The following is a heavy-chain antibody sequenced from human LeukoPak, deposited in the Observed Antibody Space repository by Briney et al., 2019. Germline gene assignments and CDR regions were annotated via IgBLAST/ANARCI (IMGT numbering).Heavy chain of an antibody. CDR3: AREDSVTLRYLDL. V-gene: IGHV3-20*04. CDR1: GFTFDDYG. D-gene: IGHD2-21*02. J-gene: IGHJ4*02. Sequence: GGSLRLSCTASGFTFDDYGMSWVRQAPGMGLEWVAGINWNGGSTTYADAVKGRVTISRHNGKNALYLHMNSLRDEDTALYYYAREDSVTLRYLDLWGQGTLVTVSS. CDR2: INWNGGST.